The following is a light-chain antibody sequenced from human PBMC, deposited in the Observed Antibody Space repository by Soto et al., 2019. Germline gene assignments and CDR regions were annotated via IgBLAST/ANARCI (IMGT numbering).Light chain of an antibody. V-gene: IGKV1-12*01. CDR1: QDISRW. Sequence: DIQMTQSPSSVSASVGDRVIITCRASQDISRWLGWYQQKPGKAPNLLIYGASNLPSGVPSRCSGGGSATDFTLTISNLQPEDFATYYCQQSKTFPPSFGGGTKVEIK. CDR2: GAS. J-gene: IGKJ4*01. CDR3: QQSKTFPPS.